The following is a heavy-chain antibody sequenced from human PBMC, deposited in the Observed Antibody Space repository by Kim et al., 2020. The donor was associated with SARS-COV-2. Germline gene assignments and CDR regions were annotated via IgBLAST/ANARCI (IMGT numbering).Heavy chain of an antibody. CDR1: GFTFSSYG. CDR2: ISGSGSNT. J-gene: IGHJ6*01. Sequence: GGSLRLSCAASGFTFSSYGMNWVRQAPGKGLEWVPAISGSGSNTYYADSVKGRFTISRDNSKNTLYLQMNSLRAEDTAVYYCAKDIAQTRISTIGSAMD. V-gene: IGHV3-23*01. CDR3: AKDIAQTRISTIGSAMD. D-gene: IGHD3-10*02.